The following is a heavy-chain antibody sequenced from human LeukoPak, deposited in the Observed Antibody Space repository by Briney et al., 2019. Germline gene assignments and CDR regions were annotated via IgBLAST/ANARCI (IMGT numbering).Heavy chain of an antibody. Sequence: GASVKVSCKASGYTFTSYYMHWVRQAPGQGLEWMGIINPSGGGTSYAQKFQGRVTMTRDMSTSTVYMELSSLRSEDTAVYYCARPVNYDQHAFDIWGQGTMVTVSS. CDR3: ARPVNYDQHAFDI. CDR1: GYTFTSYY. CDR2: INPSGGGT. D-gene: IGHD3-22*01. J-gene: IGHJ3*02. V-gene: IGHV1-46*01.